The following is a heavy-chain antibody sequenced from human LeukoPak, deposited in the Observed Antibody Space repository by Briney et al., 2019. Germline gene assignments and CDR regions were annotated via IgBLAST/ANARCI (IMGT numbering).Heavy chain of an antibody. D-gene: IGHD6-19*01. V-gene: IGHV1-24*01. CDR1: GYTLTELS. J-gene: IGHJ4*02. CDR3: ATRAVAGTLFDY. Sequence: ASVKVSCKVSGYTLTELSMHWVRQAPGKGLEWMGGLDPEDGETIYAQKFQGRVTITEDTSTDTAYMELSSLRSEDTAVYYCATRAVAGTLFDYWGQGTLVTVSS. CDR2: LDPEDGET.